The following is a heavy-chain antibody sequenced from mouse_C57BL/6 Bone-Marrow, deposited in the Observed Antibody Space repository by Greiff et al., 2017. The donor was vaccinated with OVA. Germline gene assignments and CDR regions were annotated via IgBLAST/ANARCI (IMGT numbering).Heavy chain of an antibody. CDR2: IYPRSGNT. V-gene: IGHV1-81*01. CDR1: GYTFTSYG. J-gene: IGHJ2*01. D-gene: IGHD1-1*02. Sequence: QVQLQQSGAELARPGASVKLSCKASGYTFTSYGISWVKQRTGQGLEWIGEIYPRSGNTYYNEKFKGKATLTADKSSSTAYMELRSLTSEDSAVYFCASWWDDWGQGTTLTVSS. CDR3: ASWWDD.